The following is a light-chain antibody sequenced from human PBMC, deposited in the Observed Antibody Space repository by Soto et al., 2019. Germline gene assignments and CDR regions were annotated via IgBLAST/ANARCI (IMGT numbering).Light chain of an antibody. CDR1: QSVSIY. CDR2: ATS. V-gene: IGKV1-39*01. CDR3: QHRMNWPLT. J-gene: IGKJ5*01. Sequence: DIQMTQSPSSLSASVGDRVTITCRASQSVSIYLNWYQQKPGKAPKLLIYATSSLQSGVPSRFSGSGSGTDFTLTISSLEPEDIAVYYCQHRMNWPLTFGQGTRLEIK.